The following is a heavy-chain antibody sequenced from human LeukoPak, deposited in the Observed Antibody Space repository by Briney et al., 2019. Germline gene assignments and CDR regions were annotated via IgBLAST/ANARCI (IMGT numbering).Heavy chain of an antibody. CDR2: ISYSGSNK. CDR1: GFIFNNCE. D-gene: IGHD5-24*01. CDR3: TRVEGITDY. V-gene: IGHV3-48*03. J-gene: IGHJ4*02. Sequence: PGGSLRLSCAASGFIFNNCEMKWVRQAPGKGLEWVSYISYSGSNKYYADSVKGPFTISRDNAKNSMYLQMNSLRVEDTAVYYCTRVEGITDYWGQGTLVTVSS.